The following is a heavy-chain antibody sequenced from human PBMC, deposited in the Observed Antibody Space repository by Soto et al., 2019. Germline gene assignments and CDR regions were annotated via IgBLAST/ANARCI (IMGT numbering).Heavy chain of an antibody. J-gene: IGHJ6*02. CDR1: GYTFTTYG. CDR3: ARTIWFGELITYYGMDV. Sequence: QVQLVQSGAEVKKPGASVKVSCKASGYTFTTYGISWVRQAPGQGLEWMGWISAYNGNTNYAQKLQGRVTMTTDTSTSTAYMELRSLRSDDTAVYYCARTIWFGELITYYGMDVWGQGTTVTVSS. D-gene: IGHD3-10*01. CDR2: ISAYNGNT. V-gene: IGHV1-18*01.